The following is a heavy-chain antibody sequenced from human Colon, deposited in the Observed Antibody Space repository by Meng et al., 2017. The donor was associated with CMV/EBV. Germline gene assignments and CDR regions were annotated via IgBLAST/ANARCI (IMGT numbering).Heavy chain of an antibody. Sequence: GESLKISCAASGFTFSSYSMNWVRQAPGKGLEWVSYISSSSSTMYYAESLKGRFTISRDNAKNSLYLEMTNLRAEDTAVYYCASSQVGGYDYYYYFGMDVWGQGTTVTVSS. CDR2: ISSSSSTM. J-gene: IGHJ6*02. CDR3: ASSQVGGYDYYYYFGMDV. D-gene: IGHD2-15*01. V-gene: IGHV3-48*04. CDR1: GFTFSSYS.